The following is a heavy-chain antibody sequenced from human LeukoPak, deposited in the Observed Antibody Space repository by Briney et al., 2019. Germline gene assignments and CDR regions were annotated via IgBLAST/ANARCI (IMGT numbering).Heavy chain of an antibody. D-gene: IGHD2-2*01. Sequence: SETLSLTCTVSGGSISNYFWSWIRQPPGKGLEGSWYMYYRGSTNHNPSFKSRVTISVGTSKNPFSLKLRSVTAADTAVYYCARDRGYCSSTSCYAGPYYYMDVWGKGTTVTVSS. J-gene: IGHJ6*03. CDR1: GGSISNYF. V-gene: IGHV4-59*01. CDR3: ARDRGYCSSTSCYAGPYYYMDV. CDR2: MYYRGST.